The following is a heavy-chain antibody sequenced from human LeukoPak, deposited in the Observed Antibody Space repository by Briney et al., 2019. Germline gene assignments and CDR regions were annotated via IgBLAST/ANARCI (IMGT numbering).Heavy chain of an antibody. Sequence: GASVKVSCKASGYTFTSYDINWVRQATGQGLEWMGWMNPNSGNTGYAQKFQGRVTITRDTSASTAYMELSSLRSEDTAVYYCARRSQSGYHFDYWGQGTLVTVSS. J-gene: IGHJ4*02. CDR3: ARRSQSGYHFDY. V-gene: IGHV1-8*01. CDR1: GYTFTSYD. D-gene: IGHD3-22*01. CDR2: MNPNSGNT.